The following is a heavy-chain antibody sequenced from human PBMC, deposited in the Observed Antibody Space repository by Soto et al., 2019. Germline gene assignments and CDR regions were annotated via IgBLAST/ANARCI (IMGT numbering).Heavy chain of an antibody. CDR1: GGSISSGGYY. CDR3: ARVRGNQLLGGFDP. CDR2: IYHSGTT. Sequence: QVQLQESGPGLVKPSQTLSLTCTVSGGSISSGGYYWSWIRQHPGKGLEWIGYIYHSGTTYYNPPLKSRVTISVDTSKNQFSLKLTSVTAADTAVYYWARVRGNQLLGGFDPWGQGTLVTVSS. V-gene: IGHV4-31*03. J-gene: IGHJ5*02. D-gene: IGHD2-2*01.